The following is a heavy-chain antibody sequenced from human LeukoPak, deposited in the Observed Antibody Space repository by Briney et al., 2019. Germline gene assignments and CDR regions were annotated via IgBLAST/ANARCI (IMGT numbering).Heavy chain of an antibody. CDR3: ARDLHFWSGNTTDY. J-gene: IGHJ4*02. CDR1: GYTFTSYG. V-gene: IGHV1-18*01. Sequence: ASVKVSCKASGYTFTSYGISWVRQAPGQGLEWMGWISAYNGNTNYAQKLQGRVTMTADTSTSTAYMELRSLRSDDTAVYYCARDLHFWSGNTTDYWGQGTLVTVSS. CDR2: ISAYNGNT. D-gene: IGHD3-3*02.